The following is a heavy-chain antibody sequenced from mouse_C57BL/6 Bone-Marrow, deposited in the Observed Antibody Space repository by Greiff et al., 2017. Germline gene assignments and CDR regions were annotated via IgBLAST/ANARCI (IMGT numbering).Heavy chain of an antibody. D-gene: IGHD4-1*01. CDR2: VYPYNGGT. V-gene: IGHV1-36*01. Sequence: VHVKQSGPVLVKPGPSVKISCKASGFTFTDYYMHWVKQSHGKSLEWIGLVYPYNGGTSYTQQFKGKATLTVDPSSSTAYMELNSLTSEDSAVYDCARSVANWRYWYFDVWGTGTTVTVSS. CDR1: GFTFTDYY. CDR3: ARSVANWRYWYFDV. J-gene: IGHJ1*03.